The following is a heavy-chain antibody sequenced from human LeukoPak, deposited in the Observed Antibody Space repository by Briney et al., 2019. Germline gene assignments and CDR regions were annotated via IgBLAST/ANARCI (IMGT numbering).Heavy chain of an antibody. CDR2: IKQDGSEK. CDR3: AGGLGFLIES. D-gene: IGHD3-3*01. CDR1: GFTFSSYY. J-gene: IGHJ4*02. Sequence: PRGSLRLSCAASGFTFSSYYMAWVRPALGEGLEWVAYIKQDGSEKYYLGSVEGRFSISRDNAKNSLFLQLNSLRVEDTVVYFCAGGLGFLIESWGQGTLVTVSS. V-gene: IGHV3-7*04.